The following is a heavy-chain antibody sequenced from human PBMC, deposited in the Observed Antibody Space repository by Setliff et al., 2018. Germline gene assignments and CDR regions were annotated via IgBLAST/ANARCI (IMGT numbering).Heavy chain of an antibody. CDR1: GDSISSGSYH. Sequence: SETLSLTCTVSGDSISSGSYHWSWIRKPAGKGLEWIGRIHPSGSTNYNPALKSRVTISVDTSTNQFSLKLRSVTAADTAVYYCARLSWNGLRYYGLDVWGQGTTVTVS. CDR3: ARLSWNGLRYYGLDV. CDR2: IHPSGST. V-gene: IGHV4-61*02. D-gene: IGHD3-3*01. J-gene: IGHJ6*02.